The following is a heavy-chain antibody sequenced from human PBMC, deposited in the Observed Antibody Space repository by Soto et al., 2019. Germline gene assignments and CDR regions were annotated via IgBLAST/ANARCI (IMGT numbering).Heavy chain of an antibody. CDR1: GGSFTSSDW. Sequence: QVQLQESGPGLVNPSGTLSLACAVSGGSFTSSDWWSWVRQSPGKGLEWIGEIYHTGRTNYNPSLESRVTISLDKSKNQFFLKLSSVTAADTAVYYCARQDYYIGFHYGMDVWGPGTTVTVSS. CDR3: ARQDYYIGFHYGMDV. J-gene: IGHJ6*02. CDR2: IYHTGRT. V-gene: IGHV4-4*02. D-gene: IGHD1-26*01.